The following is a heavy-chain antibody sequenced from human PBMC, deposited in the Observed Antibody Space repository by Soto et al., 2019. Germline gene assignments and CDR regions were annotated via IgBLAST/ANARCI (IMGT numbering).Heavy chain of an antibody. J-gene: IGHJ4*02. CDR1: GFTFSSYA. CDR3: ANSLLTGYYVSFDY. V-gene: IGHV3-23*01. D-gene: IGHD3-9*01. Sequence: PGGSLRLSCAASGFTFSSYAMSWVRQAPGKGLEWVSAISGSGGSTYYADSVEGRFTISRDNSKNTLYLQMNSLRAEDTAVYYCANSLLTGYYVSFDYWGQGTLVTVSS. CDR2: ISGSGGST.